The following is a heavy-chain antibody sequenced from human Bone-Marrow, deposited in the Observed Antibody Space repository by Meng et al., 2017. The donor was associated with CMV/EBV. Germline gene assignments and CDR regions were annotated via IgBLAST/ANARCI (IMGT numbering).Heavy chain of an antibody. J-gene: IGHJ6*02. V-gene: IGHV3-30*04. CDR1: GFTFRSYS. D-gene: IGHD1-26*01. CDR3: ARERDRQVSYRSYGMEV. CDR2: ISFDGSNQ. Sequence: GESLKISCVGAGFTFRSYSIHWVRQAPGKGLEWVALISFDGSNQYYADSAKGRFTVSRDNSQNTLYLQMNGLRTEDTSVYYCARERDRQVSYRSYGMEVRGQGTTVTVSS.